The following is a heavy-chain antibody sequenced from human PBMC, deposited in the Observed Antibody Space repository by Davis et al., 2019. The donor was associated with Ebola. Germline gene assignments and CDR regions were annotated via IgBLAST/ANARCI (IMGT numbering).Heavy chain of an antibody. V-gene: IGHV3-23*01. CDR3: AKGGLGTYYKYGTDV. Sequence: GESLKISCAASGFMFSSYAMTWVRQAPGKGPAWVSSISGNGEFTYYAESVKGRFTISRDNSKNTLHLQMNSLRAEDTAIYYCAKGGLGTYYKYGTDVWGQGTTVTVSS. D-gene: IGHD7-27*01. CDR1: GFMFSSYA. CDR2: ISGNGEFT. J-gene: IGHJ6*02.